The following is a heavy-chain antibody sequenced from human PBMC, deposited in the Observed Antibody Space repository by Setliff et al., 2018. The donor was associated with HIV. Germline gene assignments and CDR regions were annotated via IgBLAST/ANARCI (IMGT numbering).Heavy chain of an antibody. J-gene: IGHJ6*04. V-gene: IGHV4-61*02. CDR3: ARDVGEQLDV. CDR1: GGSISSGSYY. CDR2: IYTSGST. Sequence: SETLSLTCTVSGGSISSGSYYWSWIRQPAGKGLEWIGRIYTSGSTNYNPSLDSRVTMSVDTSKNQFSLKLSSVTAADTAVYYCARDVGEQLDVWGKGTTVTVSS.